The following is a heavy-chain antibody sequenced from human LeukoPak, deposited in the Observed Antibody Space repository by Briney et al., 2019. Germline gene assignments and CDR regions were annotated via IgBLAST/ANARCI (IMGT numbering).Heavy chain of an antibody. CDR1: GGSISSYY. J-gene: IGHJ6*03. V-gene: IGHV4-4*07. Sequence: SETLSLICSVSGGSISSYYWSWIRQPAGKGLEWIGRIYTSGSTNYNPSLKSRVTLSVDTSKNQFSLKLSSVTAADTAVYYCARGLSSGSEGLCYYYMDVWGKGTTVTVSS. CDR2: IYTSGST. D-gene: IGHD1-26*01. CDR3: ARGLSSGSEGLCYYYMDV.